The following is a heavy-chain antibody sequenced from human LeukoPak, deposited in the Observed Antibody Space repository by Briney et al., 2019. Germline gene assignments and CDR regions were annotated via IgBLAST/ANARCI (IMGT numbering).Heavy chain of an antibody. Sequence: KSGGSLRLSCAASGFTFSSYSMNWVRQAPGKGLEWVSSISSSSSCIYYADSVKGRFTISRDNAKNSLYLQMNSLRAEDTAVYYCAKDLGGFDYWGQGTLVTVSS. CDR3: AKDLGGFDY. V-gene: IGHV3-21*01. CDR1: GFTFSSYS. CDR2: ISSSSSCI. J-gene: IGHJ4*02.